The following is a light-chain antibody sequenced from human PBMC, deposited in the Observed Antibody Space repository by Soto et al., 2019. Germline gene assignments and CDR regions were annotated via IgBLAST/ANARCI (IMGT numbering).Light chain of an antibody. Sequence: QSVLTQPPSVSAAPGQKVTISCSGSSSNIGNNYVFWYQQLPGTAPKLLIYDNDKRPSGIPDRCSGSKSGTSATLGITGLQTGDEADYYCATCDRSLSVGVFGGGTKLTVL. CDR3: ATCDRSLSVGV. V-gene: IGLV1-51*01. J-gene: IGLJ2*01. CDR1: SSNIGNNY. CDR2: DND.